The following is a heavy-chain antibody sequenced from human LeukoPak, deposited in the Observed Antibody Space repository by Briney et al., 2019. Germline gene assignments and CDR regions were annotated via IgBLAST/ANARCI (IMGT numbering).Heavy chain of an antibody. J-gene: IGHJ3*02. CDR1: GYTFTSYG. CDR3: ARSPGPIEAFDI. Sequence: ASVKVSCKASGYTFTSYGTSWVRQAPGQGLEWMGWISAYNGNTNYAQKLRGRVTMTTDTSTSTAYMELRSLRSDDTAVYYCARSPGPIEAFDIWGQGTMVTVSS. CDR2: ISAYNGNT. D-gene: IGHD3-16*02. V-gene: IGHV1-18*01.